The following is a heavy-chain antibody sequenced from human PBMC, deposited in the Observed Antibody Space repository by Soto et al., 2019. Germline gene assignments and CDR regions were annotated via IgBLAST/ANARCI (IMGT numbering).Heavy chain of an antibody. CDR2: ISGSGGST. Sequence: EVQLLESGGGLVQPGGSLRLSCAASGFTFSSYAMSWVRQAPGKGLEWVSAISGSGGSTYYADSVKGRFTISRGNSKNTLYLQMNGLRAEDTAVYYCAKAFDGRSWYSGWFDPWGQGTLVTVSS. CDR3: AKAFDGRSWYSGWFDP. CDR1: GFTFSSYA. V-gene: IGHV3-23*01. J-gene: IGHJ5*02. D-gene: IGHD6-13*01.